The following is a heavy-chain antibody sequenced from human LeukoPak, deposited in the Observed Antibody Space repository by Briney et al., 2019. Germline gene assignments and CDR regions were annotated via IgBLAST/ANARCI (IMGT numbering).Heavy chain of an antibody. CDR2: IYYSGST. V-gene: IGHV4-59*08. CDR1: GGSISSYY. D-gene: IGHD5-18*01. J-gene: IGHJ4*02. CDR3: ATGHTTAVVTLDY. Sequence: PSETLSLTCTVSGGSISSYYWSWIRQPPGKGLEWIVYIYYSGSTNYNPSLKSRVTISVDTSKNQFSLKLSSVTAADTAVYYCATGHTTAVVTLDYWGQGTLVTVSS.